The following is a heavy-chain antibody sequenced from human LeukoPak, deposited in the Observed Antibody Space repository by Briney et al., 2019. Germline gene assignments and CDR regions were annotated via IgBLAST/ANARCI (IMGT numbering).Heavy chain of an antibody. CDR3: ARGSSGWYLFFDY. CDR2: INPNSGGT. J-gene: IGHJ4*02. V-gene: IGHV1-2*02. D-gene: IGHD6-19*01. Sequence: ASVKVSCKASGYTFTGYYMHWVRQAPGQGLEWMGWINPNSGGTNYAQKFQGRVTMTRDTSISTAYMELSRLRSDDTAVYYCARGSSGWYLFFDYWGQGTLVTVSS. CDR1: GYTFTGYY.